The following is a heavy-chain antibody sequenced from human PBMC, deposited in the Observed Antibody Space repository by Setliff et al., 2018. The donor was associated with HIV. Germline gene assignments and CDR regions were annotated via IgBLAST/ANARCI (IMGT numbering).Heavy chain of an antibody. Sequence: PGESPKISCTASGLNFTDAWMTWVRQAPGKGLEWVGRIKNKGDGGTTEYAAPVEGRFTISRDDTKTTLYLHMNDLKIDDTAVYYCTAPWLYWGQGTLVTVSS. CDR2: IKNKGDGGTT. J-gene: IGHJ4*02. CDR1: GLNFTDAW. D-gene: IGHD2-15*01. CDR3: TAPWLY. V-gene: IGHV3-15*01.